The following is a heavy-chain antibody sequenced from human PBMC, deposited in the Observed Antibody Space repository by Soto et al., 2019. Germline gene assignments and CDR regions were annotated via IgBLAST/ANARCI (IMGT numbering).Heavy chain of an antibody. V-gene: IGHV3-33*01. CDR2: IWYDGSNK. CDR1: GFTFSSYG. J-gene: IGHJ4*02. D-gene: IGHD6-19*01. Sequence: GGSLRLSCAASGFTFSSYGMHWVRQAPGKGLEWVAVIWYDGSNKYYADSVKGRFTISRDNSKNTLYLQMNSLRAEDTAVYYCARDNAVAGFDYWGQGTLVTVSS. CDR3: ARDNAVAGFDY.